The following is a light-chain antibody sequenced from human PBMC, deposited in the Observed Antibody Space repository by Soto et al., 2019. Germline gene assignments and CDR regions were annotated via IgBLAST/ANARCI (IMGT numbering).Light chain of an antibody. J-gene: IGKJ1*01. V-gene: IGKV1-6*01. CDR3: LQDSSYPWT. CDR2: AAS. CDR1: QDIRND. Sequence: ALQMTQSPSSLSASVGDRVAISCRASQDIRNDLGWYQQRPGKAPKILIYAASSLQSGVASRFSGSGYGTDFTLTISSLQTEDFATYYCLQDSSYPWTFGQGTKVEIK.